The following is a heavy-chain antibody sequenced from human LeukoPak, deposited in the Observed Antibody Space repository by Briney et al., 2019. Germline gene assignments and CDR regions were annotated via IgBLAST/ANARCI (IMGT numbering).Heavy chain of an antibody. CDR3: ARDRSYYYDSRDAFDI. Sequence: GGSLRLSCAASGFTFSDYYMSWIRQAPGKGLEWVSYISSSGSTIYYADSVKGRFTISRDNAKNSLYLQMNSLRAEDTAVYYCARDRSYYYDSRDAFDIWGQGTMVTVSS. V-gene: IGHV3-11*04. D-gene: IGHD3-22*01. CDR2: ISSSGSTI. CDR1: GFTFSDYY. J-gene: IGHJ3*02.